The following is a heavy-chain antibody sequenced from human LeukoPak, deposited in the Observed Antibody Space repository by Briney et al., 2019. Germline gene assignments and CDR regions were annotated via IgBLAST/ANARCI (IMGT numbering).Heavy chain of an antibody. CDR2: IYYSGST. Sequence: SETLSLTCTVSGDSISSYYWSWIRQPPGKGLEWIGYIYYSGSTNYNPSLKSRVTISVDTSKNQFSLKLSSVTAADTAVYYCTRAVAGIIDYWGQGTLVTVSS. D-gene: IGHD6-19*01. V-gene: IGHV4-59*01. CDR3: TRAVAGIIDY. CDR1: GDSISSYY. J-gene: IGHJ4*02.